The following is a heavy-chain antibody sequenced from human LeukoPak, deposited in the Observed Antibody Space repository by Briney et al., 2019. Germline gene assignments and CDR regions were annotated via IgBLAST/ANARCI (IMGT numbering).Heavy chain of an antibody. V-gene: IGHV1-46*01. CDR1: GYTFTSYY. CDR2: INPSGGST. Sequence: ASVKVSCTASGYTFTSYYMHWVRQAPGQGLEWMGIINPSGGSTSYAQKFQGRVTMTRDTSTSTVYMELSSLRSEDTAVYYCARGGPPYSSSSGGRFDPWGQGTLVTVSS. CDR3: ARGGPPYSSSSGGRFDP. J-gene: IGHJ5*02. D-gene: IGHD6-6*01.